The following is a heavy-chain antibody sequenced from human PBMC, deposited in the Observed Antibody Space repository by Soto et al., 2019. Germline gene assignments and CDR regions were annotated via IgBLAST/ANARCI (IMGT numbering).Heavy chain of an antibody. J-gene: IGHJ6*02. CDR2: IWDDGSDK. Sequence: QVQLVESGGGVVQPGRSLRLSCTASGFIFSNYGMYWVRQAPGKGLEWVAVIWDDGSDKYYGDSVKGRFTISRDNSNSTLYLQMSSLRAEDTAVYYSARRYGRGLDVWGQGTTVTVSS. D-gene: IGHD5-18*01. CDR1: GFIFSNYG. V-gene: IGHV3-33*01. CDR3: ARRYGRGLDV.